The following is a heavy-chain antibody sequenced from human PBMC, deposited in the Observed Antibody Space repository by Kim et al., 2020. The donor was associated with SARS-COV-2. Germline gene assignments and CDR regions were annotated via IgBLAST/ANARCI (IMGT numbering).Heavy chain of an antibody. J-gene: IGHJ4*02. CDR3: VREPSN. Sequence: SPTDYADSVNGRFAISRDSDKRSVSLQMNSLTPEDTAVYYCVREPSNWGQGTLVTVSS. V-gene: IGHV3-11*01. CDR2: SPT.